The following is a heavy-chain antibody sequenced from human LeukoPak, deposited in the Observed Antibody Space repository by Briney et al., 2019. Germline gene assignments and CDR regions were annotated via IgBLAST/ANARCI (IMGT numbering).Heavy chain of an antibody. CDR2: IKQDGSEK. Sequence: PGGSLRLSCAASGFTFSSYWMSWVRQAPGKGLEWVANIKQDGSEKYYVDSVKGRFTISRENAKNSLSLQMNSLRGEDTALYYCAKASAMAVAGTSSYYHYYYMDVWGKGTTVTISS. CDR3: AKASAMAVAGTSSYYHYYYMDV. CDR1: GFTFSSYW. D-gene: IGHD6-19*01. J-gene: IGHJ6*03. V-gene: IGHV3-7*03.